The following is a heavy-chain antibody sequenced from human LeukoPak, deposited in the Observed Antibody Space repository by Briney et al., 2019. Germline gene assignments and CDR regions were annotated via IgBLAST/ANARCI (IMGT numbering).Heavy chain of an antibody. Sequence: SVKVSCKASGGTFSRFTISWVRQAPGQGFEWMGGITPIFGTANFAQKFQGRVSITADGSTSTAFMELSSLRSEDTAVYYCAREWGLGSSGYYYAYWGQGTLVTVSS. D-gene: IGHD3-22*01. V-gene: IGHV1-69*13. CDR1: GGTFSRFT. CDR2: ITPIFGTA. CDR3: AREWGLGSSGYYYAY. J-gene: IGHJ4*02.